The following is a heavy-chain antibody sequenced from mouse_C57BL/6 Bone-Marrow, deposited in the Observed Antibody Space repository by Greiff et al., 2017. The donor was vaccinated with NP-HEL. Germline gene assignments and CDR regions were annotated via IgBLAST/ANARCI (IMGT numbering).Heavy chain of an antibody. D-gene: IGHD2-3*01. CDR2: ISYDGSN. Sequence: ESGPGLVKPSQSLSLTCSVTGYSITSGYYWNWIRQFPGNKLEWMGYISYDGSNNYIPSLKNRSSITRDTSKNQFFLKLNAVTTEDTATYYCARGWLLFAYWGQGTLVTVSA. CDR3: ARGWLLFAY. V-gene: IGHV3-6*01. CDR1: GYSITSGYY. J-gene: IGHJ3*01.